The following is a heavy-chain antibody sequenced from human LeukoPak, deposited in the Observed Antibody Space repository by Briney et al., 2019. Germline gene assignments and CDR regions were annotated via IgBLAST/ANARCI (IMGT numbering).Heavy chain of an antibody. D-gene: IGHD7-27*01. CDR1: GGSFSGYY. J-gene: IGHJ6*02. Sequence: SETLSLTCAVYGGSFSGYYWSWIRQPPGKGLEWIGEINHSGSNNYNPSLKSRVTISVDPSKNHFSLKLTSVTAAATAVYYCAGGTFAPGYYYGMDVWGQGTTVTVSS. CDR3: AGGTFAPGYYYGMDV. CDR2: INHSGSN. V-gene: IGHV4-34*01.